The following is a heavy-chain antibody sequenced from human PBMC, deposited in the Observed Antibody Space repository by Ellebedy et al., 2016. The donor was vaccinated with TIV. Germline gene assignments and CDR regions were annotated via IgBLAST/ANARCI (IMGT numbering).Heavy chain of an antibody. V-gene: IGHV3-7*01. D-gene: IGHD2-2*01. CDR3: ARVHCSSTSCYGWDMDY. CDR1: GFTFSSYW. CDR2: IKQDGSEK. J-gene: IGHJ4*02. Sequence: GESLKISCAASGFTFSSYWMSWVRQAPGKGLEWVANIKQDGSEKYYVDSVKGRFTISRDNAKNSLYLQMNSLRAEDTAVYYCARVHCSSTSCYGWDMDYWGQGTLVTVSS.